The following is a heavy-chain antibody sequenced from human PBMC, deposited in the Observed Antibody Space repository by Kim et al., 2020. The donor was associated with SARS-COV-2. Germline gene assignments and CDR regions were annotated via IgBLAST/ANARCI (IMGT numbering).Heavy chain of an antibody. V-gene: IGHV3-48*02. CDR3: ARGSPNTMVRGQNGMDV. CDR2: ISSSTSTI. D-gene: IGHD3-10*01. Sequence: GGSLRLSCAASAFTFSRYSMNWVRQAPGKGLEWVSYISSSTSTIYYADCVKGRFTISRDNAKNSLYLQMNSLRDEDTAVYYCARGSPNTMVRGQNGMDV. CDR1: AFTFSRYS. J-gene: IGHJ6*01.